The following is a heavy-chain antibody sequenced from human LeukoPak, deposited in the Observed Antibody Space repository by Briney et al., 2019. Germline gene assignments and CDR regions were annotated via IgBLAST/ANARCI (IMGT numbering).Heavy chain of an antibody. CDR1: GGTFSSYA. D-gene: IGHD3-3*01. CDR2: IIPIFGTA. V-gene: IGHV1-69*13. CDR3: ARASIFRVVTPYYFDY. J-gene: IGHJ4*02. Sequence: ASVKVSCKASGGTFSSYAISWVRQAPGQGLEWMGGIIPIFGTANYAQKFQGRVTITADESTSTAYMELSSLRSEDTAVYYCARASIFRVVTPYYFDYWGPGTLVTVSS.